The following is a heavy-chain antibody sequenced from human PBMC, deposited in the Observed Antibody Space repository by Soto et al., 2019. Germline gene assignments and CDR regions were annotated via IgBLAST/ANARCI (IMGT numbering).Heavy chain of an antibody. D-gene: IGHD6-6*01. CDR2: IIPIFGTA. V-gene: IGHV1-69*13. J-gene: IGHJ4*01. CDR3: ARGMVRIAARPTYFGY. Sequence: SVKVSCKASGGTFSSYAISWVRQAPGQGLEWMGGIIPIFGTANYAQKFQGRVTITADESTSTAYMELSSLRSEDTAVYCCARGMVRIAARPTYFGYWGHGTLVTVSS. CDR1: GGTFSSYA.